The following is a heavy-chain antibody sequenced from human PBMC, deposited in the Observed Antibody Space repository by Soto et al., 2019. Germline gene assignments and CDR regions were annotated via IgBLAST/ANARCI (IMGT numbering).Heavy chain of an antibody. V-gene: IGHV3-23*01. J-gene: IGHJ5*02. CDR1: GFSFSSYT. Sequence: EVQLLESGGGLVQPGGSLTLSCAASGFSFSSYTMSWVRQAPGKGLEWVSALSGSSDNTYYADSVKGRFTISRDNSKNTLYLQMNSLRAEDTAVYYCAKNGYGSDVLWWFGPWGQGTQVTVSS. CDR3: AKNGYGSDVLWWFGP. D-gene: IGHD5-12*01. CDR2: LSGSSDNT.